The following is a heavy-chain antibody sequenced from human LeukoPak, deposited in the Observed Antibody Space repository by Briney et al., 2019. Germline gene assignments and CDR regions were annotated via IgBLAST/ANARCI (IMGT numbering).Heavy chain of an antibody. CDR2: FDPEDGET. CDR1: GYTLTELS. Sequence: ASVKVSCKVSGYTLTELSMHWVRQAPGKGIEWMGGFDPEDGETIYVQKFQGRVTMTEDTSTDIAYMELSSLRSEDTAVYYCATGPYDFWSGYYTAYWGQGTLVTVSS. J-gene: IGHJ4*02. D-gene: IGHD3-3*01. CDR3: ATGPYDFWSGYYTAY. V-gene: IGHV1-24*01.